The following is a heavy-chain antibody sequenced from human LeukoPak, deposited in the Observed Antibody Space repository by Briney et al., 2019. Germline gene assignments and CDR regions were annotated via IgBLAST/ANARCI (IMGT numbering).Heavy chain of an antibody. CDR3: ARAYAVGESFDI. J-gene: IGHJ3*02. CDR1: GFTFSSYW. Sequence: GGSLRLSCAASGFTFSSYWMHWVRQAPGEGLVWVARITSDGSSTSHADSVKGRFTISRDNAKNTLYLQMNSLRAEDTAVYYCARAYAVGESFDIWGQGTLVTVSS. CDR2: ITSDGSST. V-gene: IGHV3-74*01. D-gene: IGHD3-16*01.